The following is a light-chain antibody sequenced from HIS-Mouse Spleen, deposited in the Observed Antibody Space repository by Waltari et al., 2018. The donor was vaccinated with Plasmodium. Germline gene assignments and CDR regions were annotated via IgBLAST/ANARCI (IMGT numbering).Light chain of an antibody. CDR1: QGIRND. V-gene: IGKV1-6*01. CDR3: LQDYNYPYA. CDR2: AAS. J-gene: IGKJ2*01. Sequence: AIQMTQSPSSLSASVGDRVTITCRASQGIRNDLGWYQQKPGKPPKLLISAASSVQSVVPSRFSGSGSGTDFTLTISSLQPEDFATYYCLQDYNYPYAFGQGTKLEIK.